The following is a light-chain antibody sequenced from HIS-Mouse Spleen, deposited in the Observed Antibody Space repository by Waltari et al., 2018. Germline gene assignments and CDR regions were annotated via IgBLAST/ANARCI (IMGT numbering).Light chain of an antibody. Sequence: QSVLTQPPSASGTPGQRVTISCSGSSSNIGSNYVYWYHQLPGTAPKLLIYRNNQRPSGVPDRFSGSKSGTSASLAISGLRSKDEADYYCAAWDDSLSGPVFGGGTKLTVL. V-gene: IGLV1-47*01. CDR3: AAWDDSLSGPV. CDR2: RNN. J-gene: IGLJ3*02. CDR1: SSNIGSNY.